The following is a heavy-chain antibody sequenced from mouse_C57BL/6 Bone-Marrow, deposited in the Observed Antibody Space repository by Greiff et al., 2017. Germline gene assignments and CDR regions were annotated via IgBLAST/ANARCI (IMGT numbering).Heavy chain of an antibody. V-gene: IGHV14-4*01. D-gene: IGHD2-3*01. CDR1: GFNIKDDY. Sequence: VHVKQSGAELVRPGASVKLSCTASGFNIKDDYMHWVKQRPEQGLEWIGWIDPENGDTEYASKFQGKATITADTSSNTAYLQLSSLTSEDTAVYYCTSDGLDYWGQGTTLTVSS. J-gene: IGHJ2*01. CDR3: TSDGLDY. CDR2: IDPENGDT.